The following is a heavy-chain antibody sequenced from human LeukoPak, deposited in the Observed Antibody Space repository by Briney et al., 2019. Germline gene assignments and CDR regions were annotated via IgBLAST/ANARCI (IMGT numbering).Heavy chain of an antibody. J-gene: IGHJ5*02. CDR1: GFTFSSYS. Sequence: GGSLRLSCAASGFTFSSYSMNWVRQAPGKGLEWVSSISSSSSYIYYADSVKGRFTISRDNAKNSLYLQMNSLRAEDTAVYYCARDLPVSGIAAADGLFDPWGQGTLVTVSS. CDR3: ARDLPVSGIAAADGLFDP. CDR2: ISSSSSYI. D-gene: IGHD6-13*01. V-gene: IGHV3-21*01.